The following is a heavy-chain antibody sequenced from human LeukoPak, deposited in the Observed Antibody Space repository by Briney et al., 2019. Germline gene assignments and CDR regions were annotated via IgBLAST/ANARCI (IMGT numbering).Heavy chain of an antibody. J-gene: IGHJ4*02. V-gene: IGHV3-33*01. Sequence: GRSLRLSCAASGFTFSSSGMHWVRQAPGKGLEWVAVIWYDGSNKYYADSVKGRFTISRDNSKNTLYLQMNSLRAEDTAVYYCARGASQWLVPDYWGQGTLVTVSS. CDR1: GFTFSSSG. D-gene: IGHD6-19*01. CDR2: IWYDGSNK. CDR3: ARGASQWLVPDY.